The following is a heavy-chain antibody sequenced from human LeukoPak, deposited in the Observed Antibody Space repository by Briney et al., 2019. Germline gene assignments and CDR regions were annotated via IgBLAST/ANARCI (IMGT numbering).Heavy chain of an antibody. J-gene: IGHJ6*02. D-gene: IGHD6-19*01. Sequence: PSQTLSLTCTVSGGSISSGGYYWSWIRQHPGKGLEWIGYIYYSGSTYYNPSLKSRVTISVDTSKNQFSLKLSSVTAADTAVYYCARDVYSSGWYRYGMDVWGQGTTVTVSS. CDR2: IYYSGST. V-gene: IGHV4-31*03. CDR3: ARDVYSSGWYRYGMDV. CDR1: GGSISSGGYY.